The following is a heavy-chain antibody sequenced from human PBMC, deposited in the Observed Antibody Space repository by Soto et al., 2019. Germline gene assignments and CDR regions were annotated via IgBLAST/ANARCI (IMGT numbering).Heavy chain of an antibody. CDR3: ATQEVGGSYVYTFDP. D-gene: IGHD1-26*01. CDR1: GGSISSSSYY. CDR2: IYYSGST. V-gene: IGHV4-39*02. J-gene: IGHJ5*02. Sequence: QLQLQESGPGLVKPSETLSLTCTVSGGSISSSSYYWGWIRQPPGKGLEWIGSIYYSGSTYYNPSPKSRVTISVDTSKNHLSLKLSSVTAADTAVYYCATQEVGGSYVYTFDPWGEGTLVTVSS.